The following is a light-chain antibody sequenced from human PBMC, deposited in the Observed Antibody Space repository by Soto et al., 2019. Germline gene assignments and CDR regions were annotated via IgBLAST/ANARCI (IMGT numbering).Light chain of an antibody. V-gene: IGKV3-15*01. Sequence: EMVMTQSPATLSVSPGERATLSCRASQSVSSNLAWYQQKPGQAPRLLIYGASTRATGIPARFSGSGSGTEFTLTISSLQSEDFAVYYCQQHNNWPSRTFGQGTKVEIK. CDR1: QSVSSN. CDR2: GAS. J-gene: IGKJ1*01. CDR3: QQHNNWPSRT.